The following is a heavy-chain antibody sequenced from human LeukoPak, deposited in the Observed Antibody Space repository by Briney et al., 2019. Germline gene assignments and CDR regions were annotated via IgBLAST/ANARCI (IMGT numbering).Heavy chain of an antibody. Sequence: SETLSLTCAVYGGSFSGYYWSWIRQPPGKGLEWIGEINHSGSTNYNPSPKSRVTISVDTSKNQFSLKLSSVTAADTAVYYCARGPEPQYCSSTSCYSASRRMDVWGQGTTVTVSS. D-gene: IGHD2-2*01. V-gene: IGHV4-34*01. CDR3: ARGPEPQYCSSTSCYSASRRMDV. J-gene: IGHJ6*02. CDR1: GGSFSGYY. CDR2: INHSGST.